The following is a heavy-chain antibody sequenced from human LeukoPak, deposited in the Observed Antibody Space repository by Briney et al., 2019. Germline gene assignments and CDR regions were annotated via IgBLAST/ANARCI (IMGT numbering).Heavy chain of an antibody. CDR2: INEDGREK. CDR3: ARYSSVGD. D-gene: IGHD2-15*01. Sequence: PGGSLRLSCEASGFTFTSHWMSWVRQVPGKGLEWVAKINEDGREKYYVDSVKGRFTISRDNAKNSLYLQMNSLRAEDTSVYYCARYSSVGDLGQGTLATVSS. J-gene: IGHJ4*02. CDR1: GFTFTSHW. V-gene: IGHV3-7*01.